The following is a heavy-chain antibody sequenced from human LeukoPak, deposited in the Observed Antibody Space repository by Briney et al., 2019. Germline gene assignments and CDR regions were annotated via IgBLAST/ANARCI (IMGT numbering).Heavy chain of an antibody. V-gene: IGHV1-69*01. J-gene: IGHJ4*02. CDR2: IIPIFGTA. Sequence: PVASVKVSCKASGGTFSSYAISWVRQAPGQGLEWMGGIIPIFGTANYAQKFQGRVTITEDESTSTAYMELSSLRSEDTAVYYCARGAGVLTGYYTSPPLFDYWGQGTLVTVSS. CDR3: ARGAGVLTGYYTSPPLFDY. CDR1: GGTFSSYA. D-gene: IGHD3-9*01.